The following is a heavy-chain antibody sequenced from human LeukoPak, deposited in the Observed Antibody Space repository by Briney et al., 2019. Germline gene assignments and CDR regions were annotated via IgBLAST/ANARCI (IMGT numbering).Heavy chain of an antibody. Sequence: GGSLRLSCAVSGFTFSNAWMNWVRQAPGQGLEWVGLIKSEGDGGTTDYAAPVKGRFTISRDDSKNTLYPQMNSLKTEDTAVYSCPTPPGIFDWSPFDYGGRGALVAASS. D-gene: IGHD3-9*01. J-gene: IGHJ4*02. CDR2: IKSEGDGGTT. CDR1: GFTFSNAW. CDR3: PTPPGIFDWSPFDY. V-gene: IGHV3-15*01.